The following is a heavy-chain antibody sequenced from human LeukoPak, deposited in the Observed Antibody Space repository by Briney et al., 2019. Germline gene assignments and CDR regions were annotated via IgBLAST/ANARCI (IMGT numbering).Heavy chain of an antibody. V-gene: IGHV4-61*01. J-gene: IGHJ6*02. CDR3: ARDLLTTVTDTHYYYYGMDV. D-gene: IGHD4-17*01. CDR2: IYYSGST. CDR1: GGSFRSGSYY. Sequence: PSETLSLTCTVSGGSFRSGSYYWSWIRQPPGKGLEWIGYIYYSGSTNYNPSLKSRVTISVDTSKNQFSLKLSSVTAADTAVYYCARDLLTTVTDTHYYYYGMDVWGQGTTVTVSS.